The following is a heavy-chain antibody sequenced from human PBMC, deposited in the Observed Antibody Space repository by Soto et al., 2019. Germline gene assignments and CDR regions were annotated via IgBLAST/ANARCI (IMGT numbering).Heavy chain of an antibody. Sequence: LSLTCAVSGGSISSSNWWSWVRQPPGKGLEWIGEIYHSGSTNYNPSLKSRVTISVDKSKNQFSLKLSSVTAADTAVYYCAREPDSSSWYLGYYFDYWGQGTLVTVSS. V-gene: IGHV4-4*02. D-gene: IGHD6-13*01. J-gene: IGHJ4*02. CDR2: IYHSGST. CDR1: GGSISSSNW. CDR3: AREPDSSSWYLGYYFDY.